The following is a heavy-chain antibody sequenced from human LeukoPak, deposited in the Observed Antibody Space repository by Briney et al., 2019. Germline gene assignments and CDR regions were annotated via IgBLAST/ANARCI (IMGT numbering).Heavy chain of an antibody. J-gene: IGHJ4*02. CDR2: IYYSGST. D-gene: IGHD7-27*01. CDR3: ARVELGSNFDY. V-gene: IGHV4-59*01. Sequence: PSETLSLTCTVSGGSISSYYWSWIRQPPGKGLEWIGYIYYSGSTNYNPSLKSRVTISVDTSKNQFSLKLSSVTVADTAVYYCARVELGSNFDYWGQGTLVTVSS. CDR1: GGSISSYY.